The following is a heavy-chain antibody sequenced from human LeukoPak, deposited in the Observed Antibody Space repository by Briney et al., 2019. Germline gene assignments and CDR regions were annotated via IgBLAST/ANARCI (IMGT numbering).Heavy chain of an antibody. CDR2: INHSGST. D-gene: IGHD3-10*01. V-gene: IGHV4-34*01. J-gene: IGHJ5*01. CDR1: GGSFSGYY. CDR3: ARRPRGVIIKSWFDS. Sequence: SETLSLTCAVYGGSFSGYYWSWIRQPPGKGLEWIGEINHSGSTNYNPSLKSRVTILLDTSKNQFSLNLSSVTAADTAIYYCARRPRGVIIKSWFDSWGQGILVTVSS.